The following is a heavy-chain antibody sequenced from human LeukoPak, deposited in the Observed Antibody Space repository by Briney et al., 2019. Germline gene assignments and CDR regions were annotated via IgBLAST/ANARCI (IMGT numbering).Heavy chain of an antibody. CDR3: ARDVFDRGLQWYFDL. J-gene: IGHJ2*01. Sequence: PGGSLRLSCAASGFTVSTNYMSWVRQAPGKGLEWVSVIYRDGDTYYADSVKGRFTISRDSSKNILYLQMNSLRAEDTAAYYCARDVFDRGLQWYFDLWGRGTVITVSS. CDR2: IYRDGDT. D-gene: IGHD3-16*01. V-gene: IGHV3-53*01. CDR1: GFTVSTNY.